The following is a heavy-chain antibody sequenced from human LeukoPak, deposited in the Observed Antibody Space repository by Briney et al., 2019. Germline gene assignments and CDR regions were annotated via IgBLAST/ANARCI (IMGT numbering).Heavy chain of an antibody. Sequence: PGGSLALSCLASGFTLSSYIMNWVGQAGGKGLEWVSSISTGSGYIYYADSMKGRFTISRDNTKNSLYLQMNGLTAEDAAVYYCASTGGYSYGYRYWGQGTLVTVSS. CDR2: ISTGSGYI. V-gene: IGHV3-21*01. J-gene: IGHJ4*02. D-gene: IGHD5-18*01. CDR3: ASTGGYSYGYRY. CDR1: GFTLSSYI.